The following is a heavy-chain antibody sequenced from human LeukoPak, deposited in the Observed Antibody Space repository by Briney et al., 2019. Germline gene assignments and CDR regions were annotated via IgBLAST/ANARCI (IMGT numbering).Heavy chain of an antibody. V-gene: IGHV3-30*03. J-gene: IGHJ4*02. CDR2: ISYGGSNK. CDR3: AGEAGMATLSLGFDY. Sequence: GGSLRLSCAASGFTFSSYGMHWVRQAPGKGLEWVAVISYGGSNKYYADSVKGRFTISRDNSKNTLYLQMNSLRAEDTAVYYCAGEAGMATLSLGFDYWGQGTLVTVSS. D-gene: IGHD5-24*01. CDR1: GFTFSSYG.